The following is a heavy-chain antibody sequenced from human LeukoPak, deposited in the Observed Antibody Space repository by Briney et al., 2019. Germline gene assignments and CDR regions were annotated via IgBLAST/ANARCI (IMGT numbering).Heavy chain of an antibody. Sequence: GGSLRLSCAASGFTFSSYSMNWVRQAPGKGLEWVGRIKSKTDGGTTDYAAPVKGRFTISRDDSKNTLYLQMNSLKTEDTAVYYCTTDQSSWYYFDYWGQGTLVTVSS. CDR2: IKSKTDGGTT. V-gene: IGHV3-15*01. D-gene: IGHD6-13*01. CDR3: TTDQSSWYYFDY. J-gene: IGHJ4*02. CDR1: GFTFSSYS.